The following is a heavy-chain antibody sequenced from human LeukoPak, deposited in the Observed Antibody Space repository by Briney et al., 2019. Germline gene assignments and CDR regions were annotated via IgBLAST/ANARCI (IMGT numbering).Heavy chain of an antibody. CDR3: ARGRGSTSSNFDQ. J-gene: IGHJ4*02. D-gene: IGHD2-2*01. Sequence: ASGKVSCKASGYTFTGYYMHWVRQAPGQGLEWMGWINPNSGGTNYAQKFQGRVTMTRDTSISTAYMELSRLTSDDTAVYYCARGRGSTSSNFDQWGQGTLVTVSS. CDR1: GYTFTGYY. V-gene: IGHV1-2*02. CDR2: INPNSGGT.